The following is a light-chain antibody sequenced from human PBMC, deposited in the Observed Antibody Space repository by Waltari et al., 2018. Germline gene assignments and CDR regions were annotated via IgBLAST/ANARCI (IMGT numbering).Light chain of an antibody. CDR2: DVR. J-gene: IGLJ2*01. CDR1: SSDVGGYNY. V-gene: IGLV2-23*02. Sequence: QSALTQPASVSGSPGQSITISCTGTSSDVGGYNYVSWYQQHPGKAPKLMIYDVRKRPSGVSNRFSGSKSGNTASLTISGLQAEDEADYYGCSYAGSSTLDVVFGGGTKLTVL. CDR3: CSYAGSSTLDVV.